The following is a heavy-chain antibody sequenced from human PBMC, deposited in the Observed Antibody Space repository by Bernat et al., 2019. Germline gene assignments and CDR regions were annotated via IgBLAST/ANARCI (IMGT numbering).Heavy chain of an antibody. D-gene: IGHD3-10*01. J-gene: IGHJ5*02. Sequence: QVQLQESGPGLVKPSVTLSLTCAVSGGSISSSNWWSWVRQSPGKGLEWSGEIYHSGSTNYNPSLKSRVTISVDKSKNQFSLKLSSVTAADTAMYYCARDTYYYGSGSYGPADNWFDPWGQGTLVTVSS. CDR3: ARDTYYYGSGSYGPADNWFDP. CDR1: GGSISSSNW. V-gene: IGHV4-4*02. CDR2: IYHSGST.